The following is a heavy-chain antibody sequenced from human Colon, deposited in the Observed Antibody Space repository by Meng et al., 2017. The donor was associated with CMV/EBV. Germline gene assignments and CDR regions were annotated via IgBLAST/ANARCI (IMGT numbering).Heavy chain of an antibody. V-gene: IGHV3-74*01. J-gene: IGHJ4*02. Sequence: GESLKISCGASGITFRNYWMHWVRQVPGKGLVWDSRINSDGSSTHYADFVKGRFTISRDNAKNTLHLQMNSLRAEDTAVYYCATSEYSNKFDYWGQGTVVTVSS. D-gene: IGHD2/OR15-2a*01. CDR2: INSDGSST. CDR3: ATSEYSNKFDY. CDR1: GITFRNYW.